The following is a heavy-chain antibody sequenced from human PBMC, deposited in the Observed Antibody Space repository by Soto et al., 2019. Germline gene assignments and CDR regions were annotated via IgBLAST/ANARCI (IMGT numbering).Heavy chain of an antibody. D-gene: IGHD3-22*01. V-gene: IGHV3-30-3*01. Sequence: GGSLRICCAASGVTFSSYAMHWVRQAPGKGLEWVALISYDGSDKDYADSVKGRFTISRDNSRNTLFLQMNSLRAEDTAVYYSARDYYKYYDSSGYYRSPAYWGQGTLVTVSS. CDR3: ARDYYKYYDSSGYYRSPAY. CDR2: ISYDGSDK. J-gene: IGHJ4*02. CDR1: GVTFSSYA.